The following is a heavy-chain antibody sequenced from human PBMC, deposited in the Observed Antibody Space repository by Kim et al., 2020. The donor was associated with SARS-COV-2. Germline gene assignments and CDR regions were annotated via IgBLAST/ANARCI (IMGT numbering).Heavy chain of an antibody. CDR3: AKEQAAVGTGYLDY. J-gene: IGHJ4*02. Sequence: ADCGKRRVTISRANATNSLSLQMNSLRAEDTALYYCAKEQAAVGTGYLDYWGQGTLVTVSS. V-gene: IGHV3-9*01. D-gene: IGHD1-1*01.